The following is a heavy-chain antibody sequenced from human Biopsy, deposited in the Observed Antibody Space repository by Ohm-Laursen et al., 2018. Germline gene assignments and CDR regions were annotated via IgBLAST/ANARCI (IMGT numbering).Heavy chain of an antibody. CDR3: ARDLPSSYYYAMDV. CDR1: GASITSYY. Sequence: SETLSLTCTVSGASITSYYWSWIRQPAGKGLEWIGHTYKGGNTNHNPSLKSRVSMSVDTSKNQLSLTLRSVTAVDTAVYYCARDLPSSYYYAMDVWGQGTTVTVSS. V-gene: IGHV4-4*07. J-gene: IGHJ6*02. CDR2: TYKGGNT.